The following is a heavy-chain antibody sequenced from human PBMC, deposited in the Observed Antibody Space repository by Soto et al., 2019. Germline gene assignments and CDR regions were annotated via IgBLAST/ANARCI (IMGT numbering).Heavy chain of an antibody. V-gene: IGHV1-69*13. Sequence: ASVKVSCKASGGTFSSYAISWVRQAPGQGLEWMGGTIPIFSTTHYAQNFQGRVTITADGSTSTAYMELSSLRSEDTAVYYCAAAVWRGYSEYYYGMDVWGLGTTVTVSS. CDR3: AAAVWRGYSEYYYGMDV. J-gene: IGHJ6*02. CDR2: TIPIFSTT. CDR1: GGTFSSYA. D-gene: IGHD3-3*01.